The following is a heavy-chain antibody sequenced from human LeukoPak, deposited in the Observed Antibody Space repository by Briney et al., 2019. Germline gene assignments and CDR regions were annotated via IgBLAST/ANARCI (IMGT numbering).Heavy chain of an antibody. J-gene: IGHJ5*02. V-gene: IGHV3-30*02. Sequence: GGTLSLSCAASGFTFSTYGMNWVRKAPGKGLEWVAFIRYDGDDKYYGDSLKGRFTISRAKAKNSLNLHMNSLGVKDTDYYYWARRGSRSWPNWFDPWGQGTLHTVSS. CDR3: ARRGSRSWPNWFDP. CDR1: GFTFSTYG. CDR2: IRYDGDDK. D-gene: IGHD6-13*01.